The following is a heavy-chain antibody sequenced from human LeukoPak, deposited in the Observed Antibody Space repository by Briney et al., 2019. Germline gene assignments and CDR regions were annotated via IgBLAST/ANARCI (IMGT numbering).Heavy chain of an antibody. V-gene: IGHV3-53*01. CDR2: IYSGGST. J-gene: IGHJ6*03. D-gene: IGHD2-2*01. CDR1: GFTVSSNY. Sequence: PGGSLRLSCAASGFTVSSNYMSWVRQAPGKGLEWVSVIYSGGSTYYADSVKGRFTISRDNSKNTLYLQMNSLRAEDTAVYYCARDLRDIVVVPAATLTYYYYYYMDVWGKGTTVTISS. CDR3: ARDLRDIVVVPAATLTYYYYYYMDV.